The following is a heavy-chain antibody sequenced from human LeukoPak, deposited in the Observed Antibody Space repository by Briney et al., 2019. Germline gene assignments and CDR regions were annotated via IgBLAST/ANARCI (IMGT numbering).Heavy chain of an antibody. V-gene: IGHV3-30*03. CDR1: GFTFSSYG. J-gene: IGHJ4*02. Sequence: GGSLRLSCAASGFTFSSYGMHWVRQAPGKGLEWVAVISYGGSNKYYADSVKGRFTISRDNSKNTLYLQMNSLRAEDTAVYYCATDYYDSSGYWTSDYWGQGTLVTVSS. D-gene: IGHD3-22*01. CDR3: ATDYYDSSGYWTSDY. CDR2: ISYGGSNK.